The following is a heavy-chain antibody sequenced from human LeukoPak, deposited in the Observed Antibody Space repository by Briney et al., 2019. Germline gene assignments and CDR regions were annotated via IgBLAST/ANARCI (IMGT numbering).Heavy chain of an antibody. D-gene: IGHD1-26*01. J-gene: IGHJ4*02. Sequence: ASVKVSCKASGYTFSSYGISGVRQAPGQGLEWVGWISANNGNTNYAQKLQGRVTMTTDTSTSTAYMELRRLRSDDTAVYYCARWAYVGVHDYWGQGTLVTVSS. CDR1: GYTFSSYG. V-gene: IGHV1-18*01. CDR3: ARWAYVGVHDY. CDR2: ISANNGNT.